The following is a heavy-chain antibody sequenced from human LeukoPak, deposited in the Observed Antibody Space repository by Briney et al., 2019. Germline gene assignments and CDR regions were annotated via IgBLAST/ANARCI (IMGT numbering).Heavy chain of an antibody. J-gene: IGHJ4*02. CDR2: IYSGGST. V-gene: IGHV3-53*04. CDR1: GGSIDSTNY. D-gene: IGHD5-18*01. Sequence: ETLSLTCGVSGGSIDSTNYWSWVRQAPGKGLEWVSVIYSGGSTHYADSVKGRFTISKNNSKNTLYLQMNSLRAEDTAVYYCVYVDTEMATGDYWGQGALVTVSS. CDR3: VYVDTEMATGDY.